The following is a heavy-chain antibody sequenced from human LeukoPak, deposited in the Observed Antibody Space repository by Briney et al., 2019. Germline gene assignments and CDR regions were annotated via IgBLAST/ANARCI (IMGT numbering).Heavy chain of an antibody. CDR2: IYHDGST. J-gene: IGHJ3*02. D-gene: IGHD6-19*01. CDR3: ARDGRSSGRDAFDI. V-gene: IGHV4-4*02. CDR1: GGSISSNNW. Sequence: PSETLSLTCAVSGGSISSNNWWIWVRQSPEKGLEWIGEIYHDGSTNYNPSLKSRVTISMDKSKNQLSLKLNFVTAADTAVYYCARDGRSSGRDAFDIWGQGTMVTVSS.